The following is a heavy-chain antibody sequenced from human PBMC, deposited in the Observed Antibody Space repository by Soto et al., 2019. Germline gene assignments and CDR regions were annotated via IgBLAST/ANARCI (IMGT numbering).Heavy chain of an antibody. Sequence: QVQLQESGPGLVKPSQTLSLTCTVSGGSISSGDYYWSWIRQPPGKGLEWIGYIYYSGSTYYNPSLKSRVIRSVDTSKNQFSLKLSSVTAADTAVYYCARGTVTTYYFDYWGQGTLVTVSS. J-gene: IGHJ4*02. CDR3: ARGTVTTYYFDY. V-gene: IGHV4-30-4*01. CDR1: GGSISSGDYY. CDR2: IYYSGST. D-gene: IGHD4-17*01.